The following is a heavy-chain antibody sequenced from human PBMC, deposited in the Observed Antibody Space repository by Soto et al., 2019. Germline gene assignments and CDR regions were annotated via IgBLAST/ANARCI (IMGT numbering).Heavy chain of an antibody. CDR1: GYTFTRYG. CDR3: VRRHVSGTASDWFWT. J-gene: IGHJ5*02. Sequence: ALVKVSWRATGYTFTRYGLHWVRPAPGQSLERMGWIIAANRDTIYSPSFQGRVTITRESRASTGYMDVNGVRYEDTAVYHCVRRHVSGTASDWFWTWGQGTVVTVSS. D-gene: IGHD3-9*01. CDR2: IIAANRDT. V-gene: IGHV1-3*01.